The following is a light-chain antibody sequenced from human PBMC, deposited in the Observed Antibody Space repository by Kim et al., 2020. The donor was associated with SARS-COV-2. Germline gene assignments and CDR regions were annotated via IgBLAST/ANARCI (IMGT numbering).Light chain of an antibody. CDR3: QAWDTKV. V-gene: IGLV3-1*01. J-gene: IGLJ1*01. CDR1: KLGDRF. CDR2: QDS. Sequence: SSSVSPGQTATITCSGDKLGDRFASWYQLKPGQSPVLVIYQDSIRPSGIPERFSGSNSGNTATLTISGTQAMDEADYYCQAWDTKVFGTGTKVTVL.